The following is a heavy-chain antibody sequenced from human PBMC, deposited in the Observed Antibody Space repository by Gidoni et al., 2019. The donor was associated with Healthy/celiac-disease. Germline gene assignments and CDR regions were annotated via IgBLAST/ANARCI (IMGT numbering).Heavy chain of an antibody. D-gene: IGHD6-13*01. Sequence: ELQLVESGGFVVQPGGSLRLSCAASGFTFVDYTMHWVRQAPGKSLEWVSLISWDGGSTYYADSVKGRFTISRDNSKNSLYLQMNSLRTEDTALYYCAKDIAAAGFFYGMDVWGQGTTVTVSS. J-gene: IGHJ6*02. CDR2: ISWDGGST. V-gene: IGHV3-43*01. CDR1: GFTFVDYT. CDR3: AKDIAAAGFFYGMDV.